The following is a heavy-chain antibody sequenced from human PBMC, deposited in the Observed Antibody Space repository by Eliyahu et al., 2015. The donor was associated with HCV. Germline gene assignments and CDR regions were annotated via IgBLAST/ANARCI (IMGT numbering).Heavy chain of an antibody. V-gene: IGHV3-7*03. CDR3: ARPPRRRFDL. J-gene: IGHJ2*01. CDR2: INQDGSIN. Sequence: EVQLVESGGGLVQPGGSLRLSCSASGFTLSDYWMTWVRQAPGKGLEWVANINQDGSINQYVNSVEGRFTVSRDNAKNSLYLQMNNLRAEDTAVYFCARPPRRRFDLLGRGTRVTVSS. CDR1: GFTLSDYW.